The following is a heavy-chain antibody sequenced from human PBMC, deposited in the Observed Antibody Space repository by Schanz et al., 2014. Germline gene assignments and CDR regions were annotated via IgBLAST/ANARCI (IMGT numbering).Heavy chain of an antibody. Sequence: QVQLVESGGGVVQPGRSLRLSCAASGITLSGYGLHWVRQAPGKGLEWVGFISFDGRNTGYAHSVKGRFTISRDNSKNTVNLQMNSLRAEDTAVYYCAKEKEEVAADGSFFDYWGQGTLXNVSS. D-gene: IGHD6-13*01. CDR1: GITLSGYG. V-gene: IGHV3-30*18. CDR3: AKEKEEVAADGSFFDY. CDR2: ISFDGRNT. J-gene: IGHJ4*02.